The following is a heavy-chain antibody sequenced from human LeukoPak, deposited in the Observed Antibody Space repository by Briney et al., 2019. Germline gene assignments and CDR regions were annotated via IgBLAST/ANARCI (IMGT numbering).Heavy chain of an antibody. D-gene: IGHD5/OR15-5a*01. V-gene: IGHV3-48*03. Sequence: GGSLRLSCATSGFTFSSYEMNWVRQAPGKGLEWIPYITSSGTSTYYADSVKGRFTISRDNGKTALYLQMNSLRAEDTAVYYCVVHSVTSCYWGQGTLVTVSS. CDR2: ITSSGTST. J-gene: IGHJ4*02. CDR1: GFTFSSYE. CDR3: VVHSVTSCY.